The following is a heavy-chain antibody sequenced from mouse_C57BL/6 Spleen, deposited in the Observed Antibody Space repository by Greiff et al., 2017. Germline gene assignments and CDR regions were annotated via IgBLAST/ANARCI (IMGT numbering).Heavy chain of an antibody. J-gene: IGHJ2*01. D-gene: IGHD4-1*01. Sequence: QVQLQQSGPELVKPGASVKISCKASGYAFSSSWMNWVKQRPGKGLEWIGRIYPGDGDTNYNGKFKGKATLTADKSSSTAYMQLSSLTSEDSAVYFCTRTGPSFDYWGQGTTLTVSS. CDR3: TRTGPSFDY. V-gene: IGHV1-82*01. CDR2: IYPGDGDT. CDR1: GYAFSSSW.